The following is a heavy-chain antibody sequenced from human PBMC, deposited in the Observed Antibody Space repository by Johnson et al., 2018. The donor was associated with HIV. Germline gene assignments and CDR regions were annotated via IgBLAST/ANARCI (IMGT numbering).Heavy chain of an antibody. D-gene: IGHD6-6*01. J-gene: IGHJ3*02. Sequence: VQLMESGGGLVQPGGSLRLSCAASGFTFSSYWMSWVRQAPGKGLEWVANIKQDGSEKYYVDSVKGRFTISRDNAKNSLYLQMNSLRAEDTAVYYCARYGSSSVGGHDAFDIWDQGTMVTVSS. CDR1: GFTFSSYW. V-gene: IGHV3-7*01. CDR2: IKQDGSEK. CDR3: ARYGSSSVGGHDAFDI.